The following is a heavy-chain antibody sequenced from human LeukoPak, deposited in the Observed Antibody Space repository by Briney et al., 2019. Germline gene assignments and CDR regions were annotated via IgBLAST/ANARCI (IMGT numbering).Heavy chain of an antibody. D-gene: IGHD1-26*01. V-gene: IGHV3-30-3*01. Sequence: GGSLRLSCAASRFTFITYAMGWVRQAPGNGLAWVAVMSKDGNTDSYAESVKGRFTISRDNSNNTLYLQMDSLRAEDTAVYYCARDEVRCELRLGFDVWGPGTTVTVSS. J-gene: IGHJ6*01. CDR2: MSKDGNTD. CDR3: ARDEVRCELRLGFDV. CDR1: RFTFITYA.